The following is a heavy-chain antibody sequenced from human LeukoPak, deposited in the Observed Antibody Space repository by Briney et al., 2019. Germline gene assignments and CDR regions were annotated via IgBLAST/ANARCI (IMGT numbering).Heavy chain of an antibody. J-gene: IGHJ3*02. CDR1: GYTFTGYH. Sequence: ASVKVSCKASGYTFTGYHMHWVRQAPGQGLEWMGWINPNSGGTNYAQKFQGWVTMTRDTSISTAYMELSRLRSDDTAVYYCAREAYCSSTSCHEGANAFDIWGQGTMVTVSS. CDR3: AREAYCSSTSCHEGANAFDI. CDR2: INPNSGGT. D-gene: IGHD2-2*01. V-gene: IGHV1-2*04.